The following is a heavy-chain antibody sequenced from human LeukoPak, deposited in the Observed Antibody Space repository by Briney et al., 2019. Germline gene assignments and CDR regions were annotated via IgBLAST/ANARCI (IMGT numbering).Heavy chain of an antibody. CDR3: ARYYDDSSGYYYILDY. D-gene: IGHD3-22*01. V-gene: IGHV3-21*06. J-gene: IGHJ4*02. Sequence: PGGSLRLSCAASGFTFSSYYMNWVRQAPGKGLEWVSSISGSSSHIYYADSVKGRFTISRDNAKNSLYLQMNSLRAEDTAVYYCARYYDDSSGYYYILDYWGQGTLVTVSS. CDR2: ISGSSSHI. CDR1: GFTFSSYY.